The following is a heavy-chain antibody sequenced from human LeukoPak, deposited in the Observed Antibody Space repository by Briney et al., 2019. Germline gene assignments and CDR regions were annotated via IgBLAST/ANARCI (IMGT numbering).Heavy chain of an antibody. CDR2: INPNTGGT. V-gene: IGHV1-2*02. CDR1: GYTFTGYY. J-gene: IGHJ4*02. Sequence: ASVKASCKASGYTFTGYYMHWVRQAPGQGLEWMGWINPNTGGTNYAQKFQGRVTMTRDTSISTAYMDLTRLRSDDTAVYYCARGERYDSSGYPDSWGQGTLVTVSS. D-gene: IGHD3-22*01. CDR3: ARGERYDSSGYPDS.